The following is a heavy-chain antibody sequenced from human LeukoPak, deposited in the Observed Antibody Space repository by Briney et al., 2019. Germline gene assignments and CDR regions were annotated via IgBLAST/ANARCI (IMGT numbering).Heavy chain of an antibody. V-gene: IGHV3-23*01. CDR1: GFTFSSYA. D-gene: IGHD6-13*01. Sequence: GGSLRLSCAASGFTFSSYAMSWVRQAPGKGLEWVSVISGSGGGTYYADSVKGRFTISRDNSKTTLYLQMNSLRAEDTAVYYCVKGKYSGSWYFDYWGPGTLVTVSS. CDR3: VKGKYSGSWYFDY. CDR2: ISGSGGGT. J-gene: IGHJ4*02.